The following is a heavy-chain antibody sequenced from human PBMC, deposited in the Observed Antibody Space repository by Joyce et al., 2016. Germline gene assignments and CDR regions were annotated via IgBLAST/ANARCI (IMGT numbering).Heavy chain of an antibody. Sequence: QVQLAESGGGVVQPGRSLRLSCAASGFTFSSYAMHWVRQAPGKWLEWVAVISYDGSNKNYADSVKGRFTISRDNSKNTLYLQMNSLRPEDTAVYYCARDSNSCSGGNCYFHLDYWGQGTLVTVSS. CDR3: ARDSNSCSGGNCYFHLDY. CDR1: GFTFSSYA. CDR2: ISYDGSNK. V-gene: IGHV3-30*04. D-gene: IGHD2-15*01. J-gene: IGHJ4*02.